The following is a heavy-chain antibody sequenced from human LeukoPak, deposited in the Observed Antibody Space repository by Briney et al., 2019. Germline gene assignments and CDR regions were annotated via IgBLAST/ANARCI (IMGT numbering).Heavy chain of an antibody. CDR1: GFTFSTHG. V-gene: IGHV3-23*01. J-gene: IGHJ4*02. D-gene: IGHD3-9*01. Sequence: PGGSLRLSCAASGFTFSTHGMTWVRQAPGKGLEWVSIISDNGDYRYYTDSVKGRFTISRDNSKNTLYMQMDRLRTDDTAIYYCAKDRGYHDKTGYRTFDYWGRGTLVTVSS. CDR3: AKDRGYHDKTGYRTFDY. CDR2: ISDNGDYR.